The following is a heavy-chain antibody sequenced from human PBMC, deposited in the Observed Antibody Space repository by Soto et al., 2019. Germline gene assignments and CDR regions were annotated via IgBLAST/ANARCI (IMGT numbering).Heavy chain of an antibody. CDR1: GYSFTIKY. CDR2: INPSGSTT. D-gene: IGHD3-3*01. Sequence: ASVKVSCKASGYSFTIKYMHWVRQAPGQGLEWMGIINPSGSTTSYAQKFQGRVTMTRDTSTSTVYMELSSLRSEDTALYYCASTMSRPYDYWGQGTLVTVSS. V-gene: IGHV1-46*01. J-gene: IGHJ4*02. CDR3: ASTMSRPYDY.